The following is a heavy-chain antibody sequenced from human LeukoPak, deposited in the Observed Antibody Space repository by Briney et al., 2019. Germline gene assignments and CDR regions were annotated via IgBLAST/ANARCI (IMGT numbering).Heavy chain of an antibody. D-gene: IGHD2-21*01. CDR1: GFTFNGFD. Sequence: SGGSLRLSCAASGFTFNGFDMHWVCQATGGGLEWVSSIASAGDTYYVDSVRGRFTISRENAKNSLYLQMNSLRAGDTAVYYCVRGGHIGFDYWGQGTLVTVSS. V-gene: IGHV3-13*01. CDR3: VRGGHIGFDY. J-gene: IGHJ4*02. CDR2: IASAGDT.